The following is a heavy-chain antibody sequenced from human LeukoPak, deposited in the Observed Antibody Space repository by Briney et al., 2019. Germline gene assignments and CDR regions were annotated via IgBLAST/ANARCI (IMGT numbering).Heavy chain of an antibody. CDR1: GYTFTGYY. V-gene: IGHV1-2*04. Sequence: ASVKVSCKASGYTFTGYYMHWVRQAPGQGLEWMGWINPNSGGTNYAQKFQGWVTMTRDTSISTAYMELSRLRSDDTAVYYCARGPYCSRTSCYFDYWGQGTLVTVSS. CDR2: INPNSGGT. J-gene: IGHJ4*02. D-gene: IGHD2-2*01. CDR3: ARGPYCSRTSCYFDY.